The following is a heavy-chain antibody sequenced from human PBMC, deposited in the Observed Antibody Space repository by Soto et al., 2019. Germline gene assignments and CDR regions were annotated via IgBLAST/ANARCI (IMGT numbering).Heavy chain of an antibody. D-gene: IGHD5-12*01. CDR3: ARDAGYSGTST. CDR2: SSYHGIT. CDR1: GAYVRTYY. V-gene: IGHV4-59*02. Sequence: SQPLSLSSPFSGAYVRTYYGPWIRPSPEKGLQYTAYSSYHGITNLNPALDSRINIAIDTSRNQFSLTVTSLTAADTAVYYCARDAGYSGTSTWGQGTLVTVSS. J-gene: IGHJ5*02.